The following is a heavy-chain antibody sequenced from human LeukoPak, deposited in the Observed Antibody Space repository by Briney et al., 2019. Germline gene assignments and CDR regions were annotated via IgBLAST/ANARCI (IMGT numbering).Heavy chain of an antibody. CDR3: AREAYYGSGSYYNRRFDY. J-gene: IGHJ4*02. Sequence: NPSESLSLTCTVSGGSISSGDYYWSWVRQPPGKGLEWIGYIYYSGSTNYNPSLKSRVTISVDTSKNQFSLKLSSVTAADTAVYYCAREAYYGSGSYYNRRFDYWGQGTLVTVSS. V-gene: IGHV4-61*08. CDR2: IYYSGST. CDR1: GGSISSGDYY. D-gene: IGHD3-10*01.